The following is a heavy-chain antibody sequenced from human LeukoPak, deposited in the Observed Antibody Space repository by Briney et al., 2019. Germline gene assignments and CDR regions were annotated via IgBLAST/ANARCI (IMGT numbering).Heavy chain of an antibody. CDR3: ARGGGLDV. Sequence: GGSLRLSCAASGFTFSTYSMNWARQAPGKGLEWVASINHNGNVNYYVDSVKGRFTISRDNAKNSLYLQMSNLRAEDTAVYFCARGGGLDVWGQGATVTVSS. D-gene: IGHD3-16*01. J-gene: IGHJ6*02. CDR1: GFTFSTYS. V-gene: IGHV3-7*03. CDR2: INHNGNVN.